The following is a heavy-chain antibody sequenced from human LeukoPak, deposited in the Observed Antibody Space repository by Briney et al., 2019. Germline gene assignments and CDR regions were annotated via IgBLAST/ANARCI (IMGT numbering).Heavy chain of an antibody. CDR2: INHSGST. Sequence: SETLSLTCAVYGGSFSGYYWSWIRQSPGKGLEGIGEINHSGSTNYNPSLKNRVTISVDTSKNQFSLKLSSATAADTGVYFCARKGLRPLEWLSEYFFDYWGQGTLVTVSS. V-gene: IGHV4-34*01. J-gene: IGHJ4*02. D-gene: IGHD3-3*01. CDR3: ARKGLRPLEWLSEYFFDY. CDR1: GGSFSGYY.